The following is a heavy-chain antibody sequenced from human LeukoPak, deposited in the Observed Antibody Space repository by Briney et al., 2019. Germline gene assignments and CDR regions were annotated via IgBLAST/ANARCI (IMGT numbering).Heavy chain of an antibody. CDR2: INHSGST. J-gene: IGHJ4*02. D-gene: IGHD7-27*01. Sequence: SQTPSLTCAVYGGSFSGYYWSWIRQPPRKGLEWIGEINHSGSTDYNPSLKSRVTISVDTSKNQCSLKLSSVTAADTAVYYCAMNNWGLDYWGQGTLVTVSS. CDR3: AMNNWGLDY. V-gene: IGHV4-34*01. CDR1: GGSFSGYY.